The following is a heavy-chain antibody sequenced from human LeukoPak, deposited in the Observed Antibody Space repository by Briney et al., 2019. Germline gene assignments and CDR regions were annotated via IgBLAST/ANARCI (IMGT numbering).Heavy chain of an antibody. J-gene: IGHJ3*01. CDR2: IYHSGGG. V-gene: IGHV4-28*01. CDR1: GYSISNDYY. D-gene: IGHD4-17*01. Sequence: SETLSLTCAVSGYSISNDYYWGWIRQPPGRGLEWIGHIYHSGGGYYNPSLKSRVAMSVDTSKNQFSLKLSSVTAVDTAVYYCTRKATTGPTKAAFDVWGQGTMVTVSS. CDR3: TRKATTGPTKAAFDV.